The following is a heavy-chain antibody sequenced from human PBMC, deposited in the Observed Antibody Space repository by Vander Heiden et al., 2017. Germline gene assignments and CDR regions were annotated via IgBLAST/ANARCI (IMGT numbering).Heavy chain of an antibody. CDR2: IIDTGTTI. CDR1: GFIFSDYS. D-gene: IGHD6-25*01. Sequence: EVQLVESGGALVQPGGSLILSCHASGFIFSDYSMNWVRQAPGKGLEWVSYIIDTGTTIYYSDSVEGRFTISRDNAKNSLYMQMNRLRDEETAVYYCATEISNSGPHDTFDMWVQGTMVTVYS. V-gene: IGHV3-48*02. CDR3: ATEISNSGPHDTFDM. J-gene: IGHJ3*02.